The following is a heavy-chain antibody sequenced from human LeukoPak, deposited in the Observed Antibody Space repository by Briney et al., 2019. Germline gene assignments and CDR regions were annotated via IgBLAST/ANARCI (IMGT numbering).Heavy chain of an antibody. D-gene: IGHD3-22*01. Sequence: ASVKVSCKASGYTFTGYYMHWVRQAPGQGLEWMGWINPNSGGTNYAQKFQGRVTMTRDTSISTAYMELSRLRSDDTAVYYCATGIIAYYYDSSGYFDPWGQGTLVTVSS. V-gene: IGHV1-2*02. CDR1: GYTFTGYY. CDR2: INPNSGGT. CDR3: ATGIIAYYYDSSGYFDP. J-gene: IGHJ5*02.